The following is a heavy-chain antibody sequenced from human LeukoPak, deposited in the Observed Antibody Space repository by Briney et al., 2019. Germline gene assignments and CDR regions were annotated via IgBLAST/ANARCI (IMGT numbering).Heavy chain of an antibody. J-gene: IGHJ4*02. D-gene: IGHD6-19*01. CDR2: IRSKAYGGTT. Sequence: SGGSLRLSCAASGFTFSDYYMSWIRQAPGKGLEWVGFIRSKAYGGTTEYAASVKGRFTISRDDSKSIAYLQMNSLKTEDTAVYYCTRESEQWLVRNRPDYWGQGTLVTVSS. V-gene: IGHV3-49*03. CDR3: TRESEQWLVRNRPDY. CDR1: GFTFSDYY.